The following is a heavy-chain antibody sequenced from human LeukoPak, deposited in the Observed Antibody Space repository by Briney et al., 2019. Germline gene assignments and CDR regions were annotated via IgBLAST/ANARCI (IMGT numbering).Heavy chain of an antibody. J-gene: IGHJ4*02. Sequence: GGSLRLSCAASGFTFSSYAMSWVRQAPGKGLEWVSAISSSGGHTYYADSVKGRFTISRDNSKNTLYLQVSSLRAEDTAVYYCATPYSDGWYGYWGQGTLVTVSS. V-gene: IGHV3-23*01. CDR1: GFTFSSYA. D-gene: IGHD6-19*01. CDR2: ISSSGGHT. CDR3: ATPYSDGWYGY.